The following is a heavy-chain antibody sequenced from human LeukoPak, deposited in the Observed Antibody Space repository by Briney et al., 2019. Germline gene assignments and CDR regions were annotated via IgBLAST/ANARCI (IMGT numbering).Heavy chain of an antibody. CDR2: INPNSGGT. D-gene: IGHD6-13*01. CDR1: GYTFTGYY. Sequence: ASVKVSCKASGYTFTGYYMHRVRQAPGQGLEWMGWINPNSGGTNYAQKFQGRVTMTRDTSISTAYMELSRLRSDDTAVYYCSIAAAVYNWFDPWGQGTLVTVSS. V-gene: IGHV1-2*02. CDR3: SIAAAVYNWFDP. J-gene: IGHJ5*02.